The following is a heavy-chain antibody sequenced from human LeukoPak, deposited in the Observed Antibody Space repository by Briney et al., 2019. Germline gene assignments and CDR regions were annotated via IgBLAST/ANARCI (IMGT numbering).Heavy chain of an antibody. Sequence: PGGSLRLSCAASGFTFSSFAMSWVRQAPGKGLEWVSAIARSGGDYTYYADSVKGRFTISRDNSKNTLYLQMSSLRAEETAVYYCAKQMTSAYYFDFWGQGTLVTVAS. CDR2: IARSGGDYT. CDR1: GFTFSSFA. V-gene: IGHV3-23*01. CDR3: AKQMTSAYYFDF. D-gene: IGHD2-21*02. J-gene: IGHJ4*02.